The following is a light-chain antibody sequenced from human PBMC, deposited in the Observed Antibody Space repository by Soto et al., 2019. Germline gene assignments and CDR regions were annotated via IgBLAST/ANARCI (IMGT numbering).Light chain of an antibody. CDR1: QGIDTS. CDR3: QQSYSTPPIT. V-gene: IGKV1-39*01. CDR2: AAS. J-gene: IGKJ5*01. Sequence: ILLTQSPPSLSASVGDRVTITCRASQGIDTSLAWYQQKPGKAPKLLIYAASSLQSGVPSRFSGSGSGTDFTLTISSLQPEDFATYYCQQSYSTPPITFGQGTRLDIK.